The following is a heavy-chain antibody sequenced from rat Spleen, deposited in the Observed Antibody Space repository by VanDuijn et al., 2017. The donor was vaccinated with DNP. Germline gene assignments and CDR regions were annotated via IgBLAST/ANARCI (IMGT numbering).Heavy chain of an antibody. J-gene: IGHJ2*01. Sequence: EVQLVESGGGLVQPGRSLKLSCAASGFTFSDYYMAWVRQAPAKGLEWVATISYNGGTPYYRDSVKGRFTISRDNTKSTLYLQMNSLRYEDTATYHCTRERRITVATTDYFDYWGQGVMVTVSS. D-gene: IGHD1-3*01. CDR3: TRERRITVATTDYFDY. CDR2: ISYNGGTP. V-gene: IGHV5-20*01. CDR1: GFTFSDYY.